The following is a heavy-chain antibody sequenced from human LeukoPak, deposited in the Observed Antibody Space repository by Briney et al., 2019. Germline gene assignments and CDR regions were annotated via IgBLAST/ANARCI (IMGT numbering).Heavy chain of an antibody. J-gene: IGHJ4*02. CDR1: GGSISGYY. D-gene: IGHD6-13*01. V-gene: IGHV4-59*12. CDR2: IYYSGST. Sequence: SETLSLTCTVSGGSISGYYWSWIRQPPGKGLEWIGYIYYSGSTNYNPSLKSRVTISIDTSTNHFSLRLRSVTAADTAVYYCARDQGAGTDYWGQGTLVTVSS. CDR3: ARDQGAGTDY.